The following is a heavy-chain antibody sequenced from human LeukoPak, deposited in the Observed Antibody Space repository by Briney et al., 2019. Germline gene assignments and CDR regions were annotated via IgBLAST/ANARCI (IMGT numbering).Heavy chain of an antibody. V-gene: IGHV3-23*01. Sequence: RAGGSLRLSCAASGFTFSSYAMSWVRQAPGKGLEWVSGISGSGGSTYYADSVKGRFTISRDNSKNTLYLQMNSLRAEDTAVYYCAKARHYGGNPSDYWGQGTLVTVSS. CDR2: ISGSGGST. CDR1: GFTFSSYA. D-gene: IGHD4-23*01. CDR3: AKARHYGGNPSDY. J-gene: IGHJ4*02.